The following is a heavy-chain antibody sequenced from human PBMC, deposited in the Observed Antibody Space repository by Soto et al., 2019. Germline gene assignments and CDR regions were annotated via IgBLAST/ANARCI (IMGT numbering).Heavy chain of an antibody. J-gene: IGHJ4*02. CDR1: GGTFSSYT. Sequence: SVKDSCKASGGTFSSYTISWVRQAPGQGLEWMGRIIPILGIANYAQKFQGRVTITADKSTSTAYMELRSLRSDDTAVYYCARGEEDYWGQATLVTVSS. CDR3: ARGEEDY. V-gene: IGHV1-69*02. CDR2: IIPILGIA.